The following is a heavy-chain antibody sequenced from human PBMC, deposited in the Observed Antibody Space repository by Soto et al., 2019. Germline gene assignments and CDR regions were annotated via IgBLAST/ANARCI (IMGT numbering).Heavy chain of an antibody. D-gene: IGHD4-17*01. V-gene: IGHV1-69*08. CDR3: ARDGIVGDYGVTADY. CDR2: IIPILGIA. J-gene: IGHJ4*02. Sequence: QVQLVQSGAEVKKPGSSVKVSCKASGGTFSSYTISWVRQAPGQGLEWMGRIIPILGIANYAQKFQGRVTITADKSTSTAYMELSSLRSEDTAVYYCARDGIVGDYGVTADYWGQGTLVTVSS. CDR1: GGTFSSYT.